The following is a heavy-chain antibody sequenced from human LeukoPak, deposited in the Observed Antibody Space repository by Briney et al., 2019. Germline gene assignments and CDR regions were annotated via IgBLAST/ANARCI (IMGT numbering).Heavy chain of an antibody. Sequence: GGSLRLSCAASGFTFSSYSMNWVRQAPGKGLEWVSSISSSSSYIYYADSVKGRFTISRDNAKNSVYLQMNSLRAEDTAVYYCAREAYYYDSSGPSYDYWGQGTLVTVSS. V-gene: IGHV3-21*01. CDR3: AREAYYYDSSGPSYDY. J-gene: IGHJ4*02. CDR2: ISSSSSYI. CDR1: GFTFSSYS. D-gene: IGHD3-22*01.